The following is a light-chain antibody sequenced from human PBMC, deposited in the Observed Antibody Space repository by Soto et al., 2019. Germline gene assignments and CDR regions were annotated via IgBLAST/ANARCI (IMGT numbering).Light chain of an antibody. CDR3: QQYHNWPTT. CDR2: DAS. CDR1: QSVSSY. V-gene: IGKV3-11*01. J-gene: IGKJ5*01. Sequence: EIVLTQSPATLSFSAGERATLSCRASQSVSSYLAWYQQKPGQAPSLLIYDASNMATGIPARFSGSGSGTDFTLPISSLEPEDFAVYYCQQYHNWPTTFGQGTRLEIK.